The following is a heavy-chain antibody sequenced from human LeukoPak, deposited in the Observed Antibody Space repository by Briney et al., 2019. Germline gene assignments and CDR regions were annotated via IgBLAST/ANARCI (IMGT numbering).Heavy chain of an antibody. D-gene: IGHD1-26*01. J-gene: IGHJ4*02. CDR1: GFAFSSYS. V-gene: IGHV3-48*01. Sequence: QAGGSLRLSCAASGFAFSSYSMNWVRQAPGKGLEWVSYISSSSSTIYYADSVKGRFTISRDNAKNSLYLQMNSLRAEDTAVYYCARGRRGSYDYWGQGTLVTVSS. CDR2: ISSSSSTI. CDR3: ARGRRGSYDY.